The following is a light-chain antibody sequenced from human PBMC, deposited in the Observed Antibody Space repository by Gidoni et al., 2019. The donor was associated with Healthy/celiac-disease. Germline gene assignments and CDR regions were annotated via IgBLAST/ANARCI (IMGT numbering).Light chain of an antibody. CDR3: QRRSNWTPLT. V-gene: IGKV3-11*01. CDR1: QSVSSY. CDR2: DAS. Sequence: EIVLTQSPATLSLSPGERATLSCRASQSVSSYCAWYHQKPGQAPRPRIYDASNRTTAIPARFSGSGSGTDFAFTISSRELEDDAVDYCQRRSNWTPLTFGGXTKVEIK. J-gene: IGKJ4*01.